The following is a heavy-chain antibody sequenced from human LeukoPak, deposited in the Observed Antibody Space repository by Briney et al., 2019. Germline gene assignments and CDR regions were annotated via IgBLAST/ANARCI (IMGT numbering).Heavy chain of an antibody. J-gene: IGHJ4*02. Sequence: PGGSLRLSCAASGFIFSSYSMNWVRQAPGKGLEWVSSISATGNYIYYADSVKGRFTISRDNAKNSLYLQMNSLRAEDTAVYYCARGLQVCDYWGQGTLVTVSS. CDR1: GFIFSSYS. CDR2: ISATGNYI. D-gene: IGHD2-21*02. CDR3: ARGLQVCDY. V-gene: IGHV3-21*01.